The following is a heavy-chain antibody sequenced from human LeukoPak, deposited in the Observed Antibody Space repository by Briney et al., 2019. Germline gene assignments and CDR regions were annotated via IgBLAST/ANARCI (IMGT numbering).Heavy chain of an antibody. D-gene: IGHD1-26*01. Sequence: ASVKVSCKASGYTFTSYGISWVRQAPGQGLEWMGWISAYNGNTNYAQKLQGRVTMTTDTSTSTAYMELRSLRSDDTAVYYCAREKTPEAGWELRGGIIDYWGQGTLVTVSS. V-gene: IGHV1-18*01. CDR2: ISAYNGNT. CDR3: AREKTPEAGWELRGGIIDY. CDR1: GYTFTSYG. J-gene: IGHJ4*02.